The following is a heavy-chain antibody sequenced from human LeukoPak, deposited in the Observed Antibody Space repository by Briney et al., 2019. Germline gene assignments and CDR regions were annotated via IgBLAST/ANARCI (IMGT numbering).Heavy chain of an antibody. J-gene: IGHJ4*02. CDR1: GFTVSSNY. CDR2: IYSGGST. Sequence: PGGSLRLSCAASGFTVSSNYVSWVRQAPGKGLEWVSVIYSGGSTYYADSVKGRFTISRDNSKNTLYLQMNSLRAEDTAVYYCARRTAAGKYYFDSWGQGTLVTVSS. D-gene: IGHD6-13*01. V-gene: IGHV3-53*01. CDR3: ARRTAAGKYYFDS.